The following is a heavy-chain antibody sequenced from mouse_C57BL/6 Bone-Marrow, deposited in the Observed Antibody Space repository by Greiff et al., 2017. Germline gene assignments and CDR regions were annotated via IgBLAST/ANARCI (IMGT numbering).Heavy chain of an antibody. CDR2: IDPSDSYT. Sequence: QVQLQQPGAELVMPGASVKLSCKASGYTFTSYWMHWVKQRPGQGLEWIGEIDPSDSYTNYNQKFKGKSTLTVDKSSSTAYMQLSSLTSEGSAVYYCARDWYFDYWGQGTTLTVSS. CDR3: ARDWYFDY. V-gene: IGHV1-69*01. CDR1: GYTFTSYW. J-gene: IGHJ2*01. D-gene: IGHD4-1*01.